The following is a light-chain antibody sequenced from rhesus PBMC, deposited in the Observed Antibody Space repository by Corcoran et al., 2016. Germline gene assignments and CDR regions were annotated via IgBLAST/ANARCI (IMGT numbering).Light chain of an antibody. V-gene: IGKV1S8*01. CDR2: AAF. Sequence: DIQMTKSPSALSASVGDRVTISCRASQNIYGHLSWYQQKLGKAPKLLISAAFSLQTGIPSRFSGLRSVTDFTLTISSLQPEDSAAYYCQHYYNSPRTFGQGNKVEV. J-gene: IGKJ1*01. CDR1: QNIYGH. CDR3: QHYYNSPRT.